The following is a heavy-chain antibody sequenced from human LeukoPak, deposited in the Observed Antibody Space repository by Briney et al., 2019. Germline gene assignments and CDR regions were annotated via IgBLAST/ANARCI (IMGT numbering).Heavy chain of an antibody. J-gene: IGHJ6*02. CDR2: IKQDGREK. D-gene: IGHD4-17*01. CDR1: GFTFSIYW. CDR3: ARDLGDHYADYYYYGMDV. V-gene: IGHV3-7*01. Sequence: GGSLRLSCAASGFTFSIYWMSWVRQAPGKGLEWVANIKQDGREKYYVDSVKGRFTISRDNAKNSLYLQMSSLRAEDTAVYYCARDLGDHYADYYYYGMDVWGQGTTVTVSS.